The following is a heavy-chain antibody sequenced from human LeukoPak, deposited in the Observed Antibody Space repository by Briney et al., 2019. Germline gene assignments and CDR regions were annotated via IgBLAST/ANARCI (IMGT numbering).Heavy chain of an antibody. CDR2: IRYDGSNK. CDR1: GFTFSSYG. J-gene: IGHJ5*02. CDR3: AKGFLYNRITIFGVVKGPPNWFDP. Sequence: PGGSLRLSRAASGFTFSSYGMHWVRQAPGKGLEWVAFIRYDGSNKYYADSVKGRFTISRDNSKNTLYLQMNSLRAEDTAVYYCAKGFLYNRITIFGVVKGPPNWFDPWGQGTLVTVSS. D-gene: IGHD3-3*01. V-gene: IGHV3-30*02.